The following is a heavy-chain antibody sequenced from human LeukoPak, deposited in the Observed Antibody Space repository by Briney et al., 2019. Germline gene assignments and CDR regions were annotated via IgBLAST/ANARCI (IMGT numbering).Heavy chain of an antibody. D-gene: IGHD3-22*01. CDR3: ARAGDYDSSGYYYSPYYYYYYYMDV. Sequence: SETLSLTCTVSGGSISSSSYYWGWIRQPPGKGLEWIGSIHYSGSTYYNPSLKSRVTISVDTSKNQFSLKLSSVTAADTAVYYCARAGDYDSSGYYYSPYYYYYYYMDVWGKGTTVTVSS. CDR2: IHYSGST. J-gene: IGHJ6*03. V-gene: IGHV4-39*07. CDR1: GGSISSSSYY.